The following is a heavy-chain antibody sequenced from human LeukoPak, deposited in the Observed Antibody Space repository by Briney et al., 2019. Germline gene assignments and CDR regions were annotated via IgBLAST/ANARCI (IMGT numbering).Heavy chain of an antibody. V-gene: IGHV3-23*01. CDR2: ISSSGGST. CDR1: GFTFSSYA. Sequence: PGGSLRLSCAASGFTFSSYAMSWVRQAPGKRLEWVSAISSSGGSTYYADSVEGRFTISRDNSKNTLYLQMNSLRAEDTAVYYCAKVWDTYYYDSSGSFDYWGQGTLVTVSS. CDR3: AKVWDTYYYDSSGSFDY. J-gene: IGHJ4*02. D-gene: IGHD3-22*01.